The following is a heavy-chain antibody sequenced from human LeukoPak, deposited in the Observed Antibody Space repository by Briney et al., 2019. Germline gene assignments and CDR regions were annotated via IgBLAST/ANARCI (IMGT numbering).Heavy chain of an antibody. J-gene: IGHJ5*02. CDR3: AREGFGSSSLGWFDP. CDR1: GYTFTSYG. Sequence: ASVKVSCKASGYTFTSYGISWVRQAPGQGLEWMGWISAYNGNTNYAQKLQGRVTMTTDTSTSTAYMELRSLRSDDTAVYYCAREGFGSSSLGWFDPWGQGTLVTVSS. CDR2: ISAYNGNT. V-gene: IGHV1-18*01. D-gene: IGHD6-6*01.